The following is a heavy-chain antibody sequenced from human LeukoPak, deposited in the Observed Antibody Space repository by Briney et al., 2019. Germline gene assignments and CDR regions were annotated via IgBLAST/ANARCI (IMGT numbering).Heavy chain of an antibody. V-gene: IGHV3-30-3*01. CDR1: GFTFSSYA. CDR2: ISYDGSNK. CDR3: ARADRQWLVGD. J-gene: IGHJ4*02. D-gene: IGHD6-19*01. Sequence: GGSLRLSCAASGFTFSSYAMHWVRQAPGKGLEWVAVISYDGSNKYYADSVKGRFTISRDNSKNTLYLQMNSLRAEDTAVYYCARADRQWLVGDWGQGTLVTVSS.